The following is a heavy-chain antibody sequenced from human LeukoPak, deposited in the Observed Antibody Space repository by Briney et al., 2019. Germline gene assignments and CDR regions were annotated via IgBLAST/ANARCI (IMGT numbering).Heavy chain of an antibody. V-gene: IGHV2-5*02. CDR2: IYWDDDK. Sequence: SGHTLANPTQTLTLTCTFPGFSLSTSGVGVGWIRQPPGKALEWLALIYWDDDKRYSPSLKSRPTITKDTSKTQVVLTMTNMDPVDTATYYCAHSPYYDILTCYYTVGAFDIWGQGTMVTVSS. J-gene: IGHJ3*02. CDR3: AHSPYYDILTCYYTVGAFDI. CDR1: GFSLSTSGVG. D-gene: IGHD3-9*01.